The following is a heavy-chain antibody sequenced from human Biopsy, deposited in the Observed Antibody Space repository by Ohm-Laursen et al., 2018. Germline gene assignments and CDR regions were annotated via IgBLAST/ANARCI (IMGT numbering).Heavy chain of an antibody. CDR2: INVPSSHI. Sequence: SLRLSCAASGFTLGHYSVSWVRQAPGKGPEWVSYINVPSSHIYYGASVRGRFTISRDNAENSVVLQMDSLRAEDTAVYYCVRSFSSSGYFRCDAFDVWGQGTMVTVSS. CDR3: VRSFSSSGYFRCDAFDV. V-gene: IGHV3-48*01. CDR1: GFTLGHYS. D-gene: IGHD3-22*01. J-gene: IGHJ3*01.